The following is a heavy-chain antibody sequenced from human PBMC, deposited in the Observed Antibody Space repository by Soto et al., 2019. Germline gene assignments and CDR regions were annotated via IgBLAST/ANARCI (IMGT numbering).Heavy chain of an antibody. CDR3: ARNNGVLDAFDI. J-gene: IGHJ3*02. V-gene: IGHV4-28*01. CDR1: GYSISSSNW. D-gene: IGHD2-8*01. CDR2: IYYSGST. Sequence: QVQLEESGPGLVKPSDTLSHTCAVSGYSISSSNWWGCIRQPPGKGLEWIGYIYYSGSTYYNPSLKSRVTMSVDTAKNQFSLKLSSVTAVDTAVYYCARNNGVLDAFDIWGQGTMVTVSS.